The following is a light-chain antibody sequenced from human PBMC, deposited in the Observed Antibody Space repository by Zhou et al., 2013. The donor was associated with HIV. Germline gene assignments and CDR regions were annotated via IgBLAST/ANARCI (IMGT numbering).Light chain of an antibody. CDR1: ETVGRS. J-gene: IGKJ4*01. CDR3: QQYSSFLLS. V-gene: IGKV1-5*03. CDR2: KTS. Sequence: IQMTQSPSIVSASPGDRVTITCRANETVGRSLAWYQQKMGKAPTLLIYKTSSLDKGVPSRFSGSGSGTEFTLTITGLQPDDLATYYCQQYSSFLLSFGGGTKVDIK.